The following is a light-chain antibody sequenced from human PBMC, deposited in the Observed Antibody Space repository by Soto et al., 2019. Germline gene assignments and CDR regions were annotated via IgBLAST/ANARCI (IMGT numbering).Light chain of an antibody. CDR2: AAS. CDR3: QHYNSYSEA. V-gene: IGKV1-27*01. CDR1: QGIANH. J-gene: IGKJ1*01. Sequence: DIQMTQSPSSLSASVGDRVTITCRASQGIANHLAWYQQKPGKAPNLLIYAASTLQSGVPSRFSGSGFGTDFTLTISSLQPDDFATYYCQHYNSYSEAFGQGTKVDIK.